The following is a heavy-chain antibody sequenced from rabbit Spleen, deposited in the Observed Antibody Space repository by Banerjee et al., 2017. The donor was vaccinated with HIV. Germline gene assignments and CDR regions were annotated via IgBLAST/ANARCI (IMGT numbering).Heavy chain of an antibody. D-gene: IGHD1-1*01. J-gene: IGHJ4*01. Sequence: QSLEESGGGLVQPEGSLTLTCTASGFSFSSSYYMCWVRQAPGKGLEWIGCIYTGSGSTYYASWAKGRFTISKTSSTTVTLKMTSLTVADTATHFCARNYGSSGDLWGPGTLVTVS. CDR1: GFSFSSSYY. V-gene: IGHV1S40*01. CDR3: ARNYGSSGDL. CDR2: IYTGSGST.